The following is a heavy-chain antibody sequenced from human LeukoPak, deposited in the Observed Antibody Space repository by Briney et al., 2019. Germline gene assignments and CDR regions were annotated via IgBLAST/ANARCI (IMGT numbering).Heavy chain of an antibody. D-gene: IGHD3-16*01. Sequence: GGSLRLSCAASGFTFSSYSMNWVRQAPGKGLEWLSSISSSSSYIYYADSVKGRFTISRDNAKNSLYLQMSNLRAEDTAVYFCARGGGLDVWGQGATVTVSS. J-gene: IGHJ6*02. V-gene: IGHV3-21*04. CDR2: ISSSSSYI. CDR3: ARGGGLDV. CDR1: GFTFSSYS.